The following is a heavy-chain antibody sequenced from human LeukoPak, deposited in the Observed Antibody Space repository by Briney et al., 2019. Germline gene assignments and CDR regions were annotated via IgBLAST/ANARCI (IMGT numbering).Heavy chain of an antibody. CDR2: SYE. V-gene: IGHV3-30*01. D-gene: IGHD3-16*01. CDR3: AKEYLIATFDY. Sequence: SYEYYADSVKGRFTISRDNSKNTLYLQMNSLRAEDTAVYYCAKEYLIATFDYWGQGTLVTVSS. J-gene: IGHJ4*02.